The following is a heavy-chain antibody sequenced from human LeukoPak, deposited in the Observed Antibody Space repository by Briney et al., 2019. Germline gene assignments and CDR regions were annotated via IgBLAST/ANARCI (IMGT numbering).Heavy chain of an antibody. CDR3: ARHRGPTTEVTRDFDY. Sequence: SETLSLTCTVSGGSISSGGYYWSWIRQPPGKGLEWIGYIYHSGSTYYNPSLKSRVTISVDRSKNQFSLKLSSVTAADTAVYYCARHRGPTTEVTRDFDYWGQGTLVTVSS. V-gene: IGHV4-30-2*01. D-gene: IGHD4-23*01. J-gene: IGHJ4*02. CDR1: GGSISSGGYY. CDR2: IYHSGST.